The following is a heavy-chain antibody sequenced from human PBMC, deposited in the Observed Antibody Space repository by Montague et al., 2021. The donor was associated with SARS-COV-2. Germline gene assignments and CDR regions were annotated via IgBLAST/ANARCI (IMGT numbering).Heavy chain of an antibody. Sequence: SLRLSCAASGFTFDYYGMSLVLQGPGKGLEWVSEIKRKVDSTGYEDSVKGRFTISRDNAKNFLYLQMNSLRVEDTDLYYCVRGAAAGPLDSWGQGTLVTVSS. D-gene: IGHD6-13*01. CDR2: IKRKVDST. V-gene: IGHV3-20*04. J-gene: IGHJ4*02. CDR1: GFTFDYYG. CDR3: VRGAAAGPLDS.